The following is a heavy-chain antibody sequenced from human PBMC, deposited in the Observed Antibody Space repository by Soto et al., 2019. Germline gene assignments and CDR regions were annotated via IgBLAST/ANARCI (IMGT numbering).Heavy chain of an antibody. CDR2: IYHMGST. Sequence: SETLSLTCNVSGDSISSSNWWSWVRQPPGKGLEWIGEIYHMGSTNYNPSLKSRVNISVDKSKNQFFLKLTSVTAADTAVYFCARGDLKFGQLLPNPLTYWGRGTLVTVSS. CDR1: GDSISSSNW. J-gene: IGHJ4*02. CDR3: ARGDLKFGQLLPNPLTY. V-gene: IGHV4-4*02. D-gene: IGHD3-10*01.